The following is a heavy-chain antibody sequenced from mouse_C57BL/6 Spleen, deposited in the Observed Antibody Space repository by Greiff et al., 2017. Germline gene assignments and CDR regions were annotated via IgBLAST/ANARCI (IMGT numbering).Heavy chain of an antibody. CDR1: GFSLTSYG. V-gene: IGHV2-2*01. J-gene: IGHJ4*01. D-gene: IGHD2-4*01. CDR2: IWSGGST. CDR3: ASPIYYDFPYAMGY. Sequence: QVQLKQSGPGLVQPSQSLSITCTVSGFSLTSYGVHWVRQSPGKGLEWLGVIWSGGSTDYNAAFISRLSISKDNSKSQVFFKMNSLQADDTAIYDCASPIYYDFPYAMGYWGQGTSVTVSS.